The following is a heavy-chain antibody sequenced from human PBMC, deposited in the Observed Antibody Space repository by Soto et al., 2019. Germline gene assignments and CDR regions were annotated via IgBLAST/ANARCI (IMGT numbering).Heavy chain of an antibody. Sequence: LILSCAASGFTFSSYAISWVRHAPVKGLDWVSSISGSGGSTYYADSVKGRFTISRDNSKNTLYLQMNSLRAEDTAVYYCAKGASNWGWYWYFDLWGRGTLVTVSS. CDR3: AKGASNWGWYWYFDL. J-gene: IGHJ2*01. V-gene: IGHV3-23*01. CDR1: GFTFSSYA. CDR2: ISGSGGST. D-gene: IGHD7-27*01.